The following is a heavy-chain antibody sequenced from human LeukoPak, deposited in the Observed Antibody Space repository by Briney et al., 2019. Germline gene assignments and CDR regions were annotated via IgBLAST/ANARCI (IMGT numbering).Heavy chain of an antibody. CDR1: GGTFSSHA. V-gene: IGHV1-69*13. CDR3: ARGGKRGYFDWLPIENYAFDI. CDR2: IIPIFGTA. Sequence: ASVKVSCKASGGTFSSHAISWVRQAPGQGLEWMGGIIPIFGTANYAQKFQGRVTITADESTSTAYMELSSLRSEDTAVYYCARGGKRGYFDWLPIENYAFDIWGQGTMVTVSS. D-gene: IGHD3-9*01. J-gene: IGHJ3*02.